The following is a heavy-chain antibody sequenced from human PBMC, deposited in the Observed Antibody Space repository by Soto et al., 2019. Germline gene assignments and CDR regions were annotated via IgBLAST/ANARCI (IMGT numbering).Heavy chain of an antibody. CDR2: ISTYNGKT. V-gene: IGHV1-18*01. CDR1: GYTFSTYP. Sequence: QVQLVQSGAEVKKPGASVKVSCKTSGYTFSTYPISWVRQAPGQGLEWVGWISTYNGKTNYGQKFQGRVTITTDTSASTAYMNLRKLRSDDTAVYYCARDRVEAAIGTCEQWGQGTLVTVSS. D-gene: IGHD6-13*01. J-gene: IGHJ4*02. CDR3: ARDRVEAAIGTCEQ.